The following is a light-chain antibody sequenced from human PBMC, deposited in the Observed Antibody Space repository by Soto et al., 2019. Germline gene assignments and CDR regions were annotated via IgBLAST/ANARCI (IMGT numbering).Light chain of an antibody. CDR2: EVS. J-gene: IGLJ3*02. CDR3: SSYAGSSTWV. CDR1: SSDVGGYNY. Sequence: QSAPTQPPSASGSPGQSATISCTGTSSDVGGYNYVSWYQQYPRKAPKLMIYEVSKRPSGVPDRFSCSKSGNTASLTVSGLQAEDEADYYCSSYAGSSTWVFGGGTKLTV. V-gene: IGLV2-8*01.